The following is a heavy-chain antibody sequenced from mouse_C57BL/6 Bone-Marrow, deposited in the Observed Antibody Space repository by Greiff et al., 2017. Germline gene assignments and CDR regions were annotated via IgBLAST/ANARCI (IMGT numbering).Heavy chain of an antibody. CDR1: GFTFSDYG. Sequence: EVMLVESGGGLVKPGGSLKLSCAASGFTFSDYGMHWVRQAPEKGLEWVAYISSGRSTIYYADTVKGRFPISRDTAKNTLFLQMTSRRSEDTAMYYCARSSYVRYFDVWGTGTTVTVSS. CDR2: ISSGRSTI. D-gene: IGHD1-1*01. J-gene: IGHJ1*03. V-gene: IGHV5-17*01. CDR3: ARSSYVRYFDV.